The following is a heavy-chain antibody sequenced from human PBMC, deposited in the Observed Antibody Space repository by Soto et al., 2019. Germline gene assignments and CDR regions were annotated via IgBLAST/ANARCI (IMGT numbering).Heavy chain of an antibody. D-gene: IGHD3-9*01. CDR1: GFTFSSYA. CDR3: ARGPYYDILTGYPAPYYYYGMDV. Sequence: GGSLRLSCAASGFTFSSYAMRWVRQAPGKGLEGGAVICYDGSNKYYADSVKGRFTISRDNSKNTLYLQMNSLRAEDTAVYYCARGPYYDILTGYPAPYYYYGMDVWGQGTTVTVSS. V-gene: IGHV3-33*08. CDR2: ICYDGSNK. J-gene: IGHJ6*02.